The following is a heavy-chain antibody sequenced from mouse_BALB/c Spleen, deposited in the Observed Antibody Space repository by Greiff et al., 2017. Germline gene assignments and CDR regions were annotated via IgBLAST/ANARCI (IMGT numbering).Heavy chain of an antibody. V-gene: IGHV5-6*01. CDR3: ARQDYGDWYFDV. J-gene: IGHJ1*01. CDR2: ISSGGSYT. D-gene: IGHD1-2*01. CDR1: GFTFSSYG. Sequence: EVQLVESGGDLVKPGGSLKLSCAASGFTFSSYGMSWVRQTPDKRLEWVATISSGGSYTYYPDSVKGRFTISRDNAKNTLYLQMSSLKSEDTAMYYCARQDYGDWYFDVWGAGTTVTVSS.